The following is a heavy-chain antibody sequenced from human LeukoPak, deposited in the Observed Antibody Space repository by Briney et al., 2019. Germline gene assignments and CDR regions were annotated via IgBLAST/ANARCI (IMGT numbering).Heavy chain of an antibody. CDR2: IYFTGST. D-gene: IGHD2-15*01. V-gene: IGHV4-59*02. CDR1: GGSVSGYH. CDR3: ARVTAAGGGFDH. Sequence: ASETLSLTCTVSGGSVSGYHWSWIRQPPGQGLECIGHIYFTGSTTYNPSLKSRVTTSVDTSQNQFSLRLSSVTAADTAVYYCARVTAAGGGFDHWGQGTLVTVSS. J-gene: IGHJ4*02.